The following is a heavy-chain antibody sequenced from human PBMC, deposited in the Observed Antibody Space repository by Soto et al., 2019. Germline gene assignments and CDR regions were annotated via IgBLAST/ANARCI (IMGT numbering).Heavy chain of an antibody. Sequence: ASVKVSCQVSGYTLTELSMHWVRQAPGKRLEWVGGFDPEDGETIYAQKFQGRVTMTEDTSTDTAYMELSSLRSEDTAVYYCATARYDFWSGYYTNDAFDIWGQGTMVTVSS. D-gene: IGHD3-3*01. CDR3: ATARYDFWSGYYTNDAFDI. J-gene: IGHJ3*02. CDR2: FDPEDGET. CDR1: GYTLTELS. V-gene: IGHV1-24*01.